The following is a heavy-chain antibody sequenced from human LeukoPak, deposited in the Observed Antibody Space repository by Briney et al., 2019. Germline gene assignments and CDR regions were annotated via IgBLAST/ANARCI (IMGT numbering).Heavy chain of an antibody. Sequence: SETLSLTCTVSGDSISSYYWSWIRQPPGKGLEWIGYIYYSGSTNYNPSLKSRVTISVDTSKNQFSLKLSSVTAADTAVYYCARGDDPDAFDIWGQGTMVTVSS. V-gene: IGHV4-59*01. CDR2: IYYSGST. CDR1: GDSISSYY. J-gene: IGHJ3*02. D-gene: IGHD1-1*01. CDR3: ARGDDPDAFDI.